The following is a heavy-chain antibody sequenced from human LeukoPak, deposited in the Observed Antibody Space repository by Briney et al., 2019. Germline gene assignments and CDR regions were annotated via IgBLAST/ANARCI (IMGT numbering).Heavy chain of an antibody. CDR1: GFTFSSYS. CDR2: ISSSGSTI. V-gene: IGHV3-48*03. Sequence: GGSLRLSCAVSGFTFSSYSMNWVRQAPGKGLEWVSFISSSGSTIYYADSVKGRFTISRDNAKNSLYLQMNSLRAEDTAVYYCAELGITMIGGVWGKGTTVTISS. J-gene: IGHJ6*04. D-gene: IGHD3-10*02. CDR3: AELGITMIGGV.